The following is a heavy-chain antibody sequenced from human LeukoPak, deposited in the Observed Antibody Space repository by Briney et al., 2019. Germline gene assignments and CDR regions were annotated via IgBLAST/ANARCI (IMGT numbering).Heavy chain of an antibody. CDR3: ARDRACSSTSCYYYYGMDV. Sequence: SVKVSCKVSGYTLTELSMHWVRQAPGQGLEWMGRIIPILGIANYAQKFQGRVTITADKSTSTAYMELSSLRSEDTAVYYCARDRACSSTSCYYYYGMDVWGQGTTVTVSS. V-gene: IGHV1-69*04. CDR2: IIPILGIA. CDR1: GYTLTELS. J-gene: IGHJ6*02. D-gene: IGHD2-2*01.